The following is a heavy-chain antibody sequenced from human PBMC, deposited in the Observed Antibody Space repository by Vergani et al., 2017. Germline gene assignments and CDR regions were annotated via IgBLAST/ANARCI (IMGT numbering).Heavy chain of an antibody. CDR3: ARDIVVVPAAIGSWFDP. D-gene: IGHD2-2*01. CDR1: GYTFTSYG. J-gene: IGHJ5*02. CDR2: ISAYNGNT. V-gene: IGHV1-18*01. Sequence: QVQLVPSGAEVKKPGASVKVSCKASGYTFTSYGISWVRQAPGQGLEWMGWISAYNGNTNYAQKLQGRVTMTTDTSTSTAYMELRSLRSEDTAVYYCARDIVVVPAAIGSWFDPWGQGTLVTVSS.